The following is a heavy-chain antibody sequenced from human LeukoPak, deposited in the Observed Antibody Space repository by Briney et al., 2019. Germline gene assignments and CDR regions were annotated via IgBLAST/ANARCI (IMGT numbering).Heavy chain of an antibody. CDR1: GGTFSSYA. V-gene: IGHV1-69*13. J-gene: IGHJ6*02. CDR2: IIPIFGTA. Sequence: SVTVSYKASGGTFSSYAISWVRRAPGQGLEWMGGIIPIFGTANYAQKFQGRVTITADESTSTAYMELSSLRSEDTAVYYCACSQQLERHWGYYYYGMDVWGQGTTVTVSS. D-gene: IGHD1-1*01. CDR3: ACSQQLERHWGYYYYGMDV.